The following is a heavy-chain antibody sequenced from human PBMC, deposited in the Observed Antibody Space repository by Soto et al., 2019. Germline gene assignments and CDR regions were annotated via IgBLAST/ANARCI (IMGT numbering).Heavy chain of an antibody. J-gene: IGHJ4*02. Sequence: SDTLSLTCTVSGDSVNGPSYVWAWIRQSPGKRLEWIGHIRYSGTTEYHPSLKSRVTISLDTSKNHFSLNLASVTSADSAVYYCARTDHSGGWAAWFWGQGTLVTVSS. CDR2: IRYSGTT. CDR1: GDSVNGPSYV. V-gene: IGHV4-61*03. D-gene: IGHD6-19*01. CDR3: ARTDHSGGWAAWF.